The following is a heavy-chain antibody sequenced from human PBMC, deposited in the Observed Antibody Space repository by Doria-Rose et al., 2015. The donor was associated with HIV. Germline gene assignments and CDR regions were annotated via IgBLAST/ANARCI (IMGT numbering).Heavy chain of an antibody. CDR3: ARIKSSRWYHKYYFDF. Sequence: QITSKESGPVLVKPTETLTLTCTVSGVSLSSPGMGVSWIRQPPGKALEWLANIFSDDERSYKTSLKSRLTISSGTSKGQLLLTMTDMDPVDTATYYCARIKSSRWYHKYYFDFWGQGTLVIVSA. CDR1: GVSLSSPGMG. J-gene: IGHJ4*02. CDR2: IFSDDER. V-gene: IGHV2-26*01. D-gene: IGHD6-13*01.